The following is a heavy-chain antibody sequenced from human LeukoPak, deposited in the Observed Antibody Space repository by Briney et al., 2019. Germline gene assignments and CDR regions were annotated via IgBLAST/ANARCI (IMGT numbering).Heavy chain of an antibody. CDR3: ARSISKSCSSTSCYLFVY. V-gene: IGHV1-2*02. J-gene: IGHJ4*02. D-gene: IGHD2-2*01. Sequence: GAPVKVSCKASGYTFTGYYMHWVRQAPGQGLEWMGWINPNSGGTNYAQKFQGRVTMTRDTSISTAYMELSRLRSDDTAVYYCARSISKSCSSTSCYLFVYWGQGTLVTVSS. CDR1: GYTFTGYY. CDR2: INPNSGGT.